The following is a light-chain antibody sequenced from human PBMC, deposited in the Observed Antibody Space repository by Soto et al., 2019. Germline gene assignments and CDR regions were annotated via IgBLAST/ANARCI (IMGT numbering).Light chain of an antibody. Sequence: QSALTQPRSVSGSPGQSVTISCTGTSSDVGGYNYVSWYQQHPGKAPKLMIYDVSQRPSGVPNRFSGFKSDNTASLTISGLQAEDEADYYCCSYAGTYTWVFGGGTKVTVL. CDR2: DVS. V-gene: IGLV2-11*01. CDR1: SSDVGGYNY. J-gene: IGLJ3*02. CDR3: CSYAGTYTWV.